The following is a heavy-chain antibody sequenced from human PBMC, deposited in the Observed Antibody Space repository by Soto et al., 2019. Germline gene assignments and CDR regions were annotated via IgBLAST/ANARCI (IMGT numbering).Heavy chain of an antibody. CDR1: GDSISGSYW. CDR3: ARDLRYCTNGVCHYYFDY. J-gene: IGHJ4*02. CDR2: IYYSGST. D-gene: IGHD2-8*01. V-gene: IGHV4-59*01. Sequence: TSETLSLTCTVSGDSISGSYWWSWVRQPPGKGLEWIGYIYYSGSTNYNPSLKSRVTISVDTSKNQFSLKLSSVTAADTAVYYCARDLRYCTNGVCHYYFDYWGQGTLVTVSS.